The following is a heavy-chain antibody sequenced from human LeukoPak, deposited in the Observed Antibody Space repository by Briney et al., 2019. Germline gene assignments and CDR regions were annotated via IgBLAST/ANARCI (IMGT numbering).Heavy chain of an antibody. Sequence: ASVKVSCKASGYTFTGYYMHWVRQAPGQGLEWMGWINPNSGGTNYAQKFQGRVTMTRDTSISTAYMELSRLRSDDTAVYYCARDNYLYSSGWNQGNFDYWGQGTLVTVSS. D-gene: IGHD6-19*01. CDR3: ARDNYLYSSGWNQGNFDY. J-gene: IGHJ4*02. V-gene: IGHV1-2*02. CDR2: INPNSGGT. CDR1: GYTFTGYY.